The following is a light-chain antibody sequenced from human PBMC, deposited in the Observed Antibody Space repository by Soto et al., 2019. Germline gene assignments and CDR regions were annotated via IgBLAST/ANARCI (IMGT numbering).Light chain of an antibody. Sequence: DIQMTQSPSTLSASVGDRVTITCRASQSISSWLAWYQQKPGKAPKLLIYDASSLESGVPSRFSGSGSGTEFTLTISSLQPDDFATYYCQQYNSDPWTFCQGTKVEIK. CDR1: QSISSW. J-gene: IGKJ1*01. CDR2: DAS. V-gene: IGKV1-5*01. CDR3: QQYNSDPWT.